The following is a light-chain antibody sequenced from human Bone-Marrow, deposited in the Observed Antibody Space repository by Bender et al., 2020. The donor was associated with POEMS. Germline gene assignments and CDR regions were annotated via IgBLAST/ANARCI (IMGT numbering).Light chain of an antibody. CDR2: DDI. V-gene: IGLV3-21*02. Sequence: SYVLTQSPSVSVAPGQTARITCGGDNIVRKSVHWYQQKPGQAPVLVLYDDIERPSGIPERFSGSNSGNTATLTISRAEAGDEADYYCQVWDSRTYVYVFGIGTKVTVL. CDR1: NIVRKS. J-gene: IGLJ1*01. CDR3: QVWDSRTYVYV.